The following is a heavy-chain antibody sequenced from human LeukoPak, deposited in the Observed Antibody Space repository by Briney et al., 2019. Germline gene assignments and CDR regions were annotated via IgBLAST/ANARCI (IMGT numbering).Heavy chain of an antibody. CDR1: GFTFDDYA. Sequence: GSLXLSCAASGFTFDDYAMHWVRQAPGKGLEWVSLITWDGDSTYYADSVKGRFTISRDNSKNYLYLQMNSLRAEDTALYYCAKGTSSWHEFDSWGQGTLVTVSS. D-gene: IGHD6-13*01. J-gene: IGHJ4*02. CDR2: ITWDGDST. CDR3: AKGTSSWHEFDS. V-gene: IGHV3-43D*03.